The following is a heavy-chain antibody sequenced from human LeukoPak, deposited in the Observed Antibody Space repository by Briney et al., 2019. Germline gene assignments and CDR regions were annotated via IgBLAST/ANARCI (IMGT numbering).Heavy chain of an antibody. CDR2: IIPILGIA. J-gene: IGHJ4*02. V-gene: IGHV1-69*04. Sequence: SVKVSWKASGGTFSSYTISWVRQAPGQGLEWMGRIIPILGIANYAQKFQGRVTITADKSTSTAYMELSSLRSEDTAVYYCARDGSSDYGGNPDYWGQGTLVTVSS. CDR3: ARDGSSDYGGNPDY. CDR1: GGTFSSYT. D-gene: IGHD4-23*01.